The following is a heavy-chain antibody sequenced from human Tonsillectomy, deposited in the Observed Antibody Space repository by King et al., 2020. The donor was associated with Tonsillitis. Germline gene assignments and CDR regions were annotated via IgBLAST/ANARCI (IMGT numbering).Heavy chain of an antibody. CDR2: ISYDGSNK. J-gene: IGHJ4*02. Sequence: GQLVQSGGGVVQPGRSLRLSCAASGFTFSSYAMHWVRQAPGKGLEWVAVISYDGSNKYYADSVKGRFTISRDNSKNTLYLQMNSLRPEDTAVYYCARDQGGYCTHGVCSPFDYWGQGTLVTVSS. CDR3: ARDQGGYCTHGVCSPFDY. V-gene: IGHV3-30*04. D-gene: IGHD2-8*01. CDR1: GFTFSSYA.